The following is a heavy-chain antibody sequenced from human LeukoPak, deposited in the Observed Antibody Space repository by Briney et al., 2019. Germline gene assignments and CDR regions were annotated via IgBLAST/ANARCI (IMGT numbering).Heavy chain of an antibody. CDR3: TTVGDILTDDY. Sequence: WIRQAPGKGLEWVGFIRSKVYGGTTDYAAPVKGRFTISRDDSKNTLYLQMNSLKTEDTAVYYCTTVGDILTDDYWGQGTLVTVSS. D-gene: IGHD3-9*01. CDR2: IRSKVYGGTT. J-gene: IGHJ4*02. V-gene: IGHV3-15*01.